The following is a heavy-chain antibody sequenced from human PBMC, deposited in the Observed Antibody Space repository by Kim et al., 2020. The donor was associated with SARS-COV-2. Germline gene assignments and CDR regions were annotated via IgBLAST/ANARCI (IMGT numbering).Heavy chain of an antibody. CDR2: INHSGST. V-gene: IGHV4-34*01. CDR1: GGSFSGYY. J-gene: IGHJ6*02. D-gene: IGHD3-22*01. CDR3: ARGTDSSGYYLYYYYYYGMDV. Sequence: SETLSLTCAVYGGSFSGYYWSWIRQPPGKGLEWIGEINHSGSTNYNPSLKSRVTISVDTSKNQFSLKLSSVTAADTAVYYCARGTDSSGYYLYYYYYYGMDVCGQGTTVTVSS.